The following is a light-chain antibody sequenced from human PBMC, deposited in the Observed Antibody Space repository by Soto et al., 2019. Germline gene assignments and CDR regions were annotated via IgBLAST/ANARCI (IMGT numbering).Light chain of an antibody. V-gene: IGLV1-40*01. CDR1: SSNIGAGYD. CDR2: GNS. CDR3: QSYDSSLSGCYV. J-gene: IGLJ1*01. Sequence: QLVLTQPPSVSGAPGQRVTISCTGSSSNIGAGYDVHWYQQLPGTAPKLLIYGNSNRPSGVPDRFSGSKSGTSASLAITGRQAEDEADYYCQSYDSSLSGCYVFGTGTKVTVL.